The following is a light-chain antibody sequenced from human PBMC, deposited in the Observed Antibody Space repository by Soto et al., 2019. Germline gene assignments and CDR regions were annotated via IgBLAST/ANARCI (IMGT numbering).Light chain of an antibody. V-gene: IGKV3-11*01. J-gene: IGKJ3*01. CDR2: ASS. CDR1: QNIGAY. Sequence: EIVLTQSPATLSLSPGERATLSCRASQNIGAYLAWYQQKPGQAPRLVIYASSHRATSIPGRVSGSGSGTDFTLTINSLEPEDFAVYYCQQHTNWPPFTFGPGTKVDLK. CDR3: QQHTNWPPFT.